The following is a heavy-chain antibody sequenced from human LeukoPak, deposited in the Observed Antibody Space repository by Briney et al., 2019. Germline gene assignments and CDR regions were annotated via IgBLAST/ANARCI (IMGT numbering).Heavy chain of an antibody. Sequence: SETLSLTCAVYGGSFSGYYWSWIRQPPGKGLEWIGEINHSGSTNYNPFLKSRVTISVDTSKNQFSLKLSSVTAADTAVYYCARHNRVTSYGRTDYWGQGTLVTVSS. D-gene: IGHD5-18*01. CDR3: ARHNRVTSYGRTDY. V-gene: IGHV4-34*01. CDR1: GGSFSGYY. CDR2: INHSGST. J-gene: IGHJ4*02.